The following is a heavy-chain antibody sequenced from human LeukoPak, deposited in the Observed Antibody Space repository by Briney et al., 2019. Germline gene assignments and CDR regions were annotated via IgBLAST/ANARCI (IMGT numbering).Heavy chain of an antibody. J-gene: IGHJ6*02. V-gene: IGHV3-11*01. CDR1: GFTFSDYY. CDR3: ARLFRGSSWFQVFYYYGMDV. CDR2: ISSSGSTI. D-gene: IGHD6-13*01. Sequence: GGSLRLSCAASGFTFSDYYMSWIRQAPGKGLEWVSYISSSGSTIYYADSVKGRFTISRDNAKNSLYLQMNSLRAEDTAVYYCARLFRGSSWFQVFYYYGMDVWGQGTTVTVSS.